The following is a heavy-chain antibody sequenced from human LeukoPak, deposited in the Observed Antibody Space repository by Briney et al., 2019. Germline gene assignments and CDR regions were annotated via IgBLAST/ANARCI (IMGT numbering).Heavy chain of an antibody. CDR3: ARGNSRGYYFDY. D-gene: IGHD3-22*01. CDR2: IIPIFGIA. CDR1: GGTFSSYA. J-gene: IGHJ4*02. Sequence: SVKVSCKASGGTFSSYAISWVRQAPGQGLEWRGRIIPIFGIANYAQKFQGRVTITADKSTSTAYMELSSLRSEDTAVYYCARGNSRGYYFDYWGQGTLVTVSS. V-gene: IGHV1-69*04.